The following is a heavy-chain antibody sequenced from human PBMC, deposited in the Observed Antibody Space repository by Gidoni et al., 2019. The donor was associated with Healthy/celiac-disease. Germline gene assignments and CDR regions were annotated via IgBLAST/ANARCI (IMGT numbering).Heavy chain of an antibody. Sequence: EVQLVESGGGLVKPGGSLRLPCAASGFTFSSYSIHWVRQAPGKGLEWVSSISSSSSYIYYADSVKGRFTISRDNAKNSLYLQMNSLRAEDTAVYYCARDMYYYDSSGYYGYYFDYWGQGTLVTVSS. CDR2: ISSSSSYI. V-gene: IGHV3-21*01. CDR3: ARDMYYYDSSGYYGYYFDY. CDR1: GFTFSSYS. D-gene: IGHD3-22*01. J-gene: IGHJ4*02.